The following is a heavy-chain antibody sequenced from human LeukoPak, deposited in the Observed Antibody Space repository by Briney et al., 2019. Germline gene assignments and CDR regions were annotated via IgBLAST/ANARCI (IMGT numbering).Heavy chain of an antibody. J-gene: IGHJ3*02. CDR2: INPNSGGT. CDR3: AREWELRFAFDI. D-gene: IGHD1-26*01. V-gene: IGHV1-2*06. CDR1: GYTFTGYY. Sequence: GASVKVSCKASGYTFTGYYMHWVRQAPGQGLEWMGRINPNSGGTNYAQKFQGRVTMTRDTSISTAYMELSRLRSDDTAVYYCAREWELRFAFDIWGQGTMVTVSP.